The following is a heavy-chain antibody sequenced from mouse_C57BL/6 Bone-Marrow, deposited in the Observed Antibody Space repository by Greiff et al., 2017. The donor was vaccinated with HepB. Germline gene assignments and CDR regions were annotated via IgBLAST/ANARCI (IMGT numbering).Heavy chain of an antibody. CDR2: IDPANGNT. Sequence: EVQLQQSVAELVRPGASVKLSCTASGFNIKNTYMHWVKQRPEQGLEWIGRIDPANGNTKYAPKFKGKATITADTSSNTAYLQLSSLTSEDTAIYYCARFPLFYYGSRRYAMDYWGQGTSVTVSS. D-gene: IGHD1-1*01. V-gene: IGHV14-3*01. CDR3: ARFPLFYYGSRRYAMDY. CDR1: GFNIKNTY. J-gene: IGHJ4*01.